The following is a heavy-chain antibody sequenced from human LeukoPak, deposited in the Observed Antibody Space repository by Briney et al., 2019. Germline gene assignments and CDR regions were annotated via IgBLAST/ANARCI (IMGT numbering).Heavy chain of an antibody. J-gene: IGHJ4*02. D-gene: IGHD3-22*01. V-gene: IGHV1-46*01. Sequence: ASVKVSCKASGYTFTSYYMHWVRQAPGQGLEWMGVINPSGGGTNYAHKFQGRVTMTRDTSTSTAYMELSSLRSEDTAVYYCAQPTGYYYDSSGPLGYWGQGTLVTVSS. CDR1: GYTFTSYY. CDR2: INPSGGGT. CDR3: AQPTGYYYDSSGPLGY.